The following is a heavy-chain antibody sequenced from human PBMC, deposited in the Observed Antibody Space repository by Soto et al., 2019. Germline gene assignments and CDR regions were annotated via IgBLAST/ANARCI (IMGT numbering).Heavy chain of an antibody. V-gene: IGHV3-11*01. CDR3: ATERGEGIVVFAAVIGPNWFDP. D-gene: IGHD2-21*01. CDR1: GFTFSDYY. J-gene: IGHJ5*02. CDR2: ISTTSSTI. Sequence: WGSLRLSCAASGFTFSDYYMSWIRQGPGKGLEWISYISTTSSTIYYADSVKGRFTISRDNAKSSLYLQMNSLRAEDTAVYYCATERGEGIVVFAAVIGPNWFDPWGQGTLVTVSS.